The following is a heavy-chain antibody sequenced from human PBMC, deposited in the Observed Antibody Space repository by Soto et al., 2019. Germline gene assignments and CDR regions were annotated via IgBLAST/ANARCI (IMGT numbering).Heavy chain of an antibody. V-gene: IGHV3-33*01. D-gene: IGHD3-10*01. CDR3: AREGGSMGYDAFDI. J-gene: IGHJ3*02. CDR1: GFTFSSYG. CDR2: IWYDGSNK. Sequence: QVQLVESGGGVVQPGRSLRLSCAASGFTFSSYGMHWVRQAPGKGLEWVAVIWYDGSNKYYADSVKGRFTISRDNSKNTLYLQMNSLRAEDTAVYYCAREGGSMGYDAFDIWGQGTMVTVSS.